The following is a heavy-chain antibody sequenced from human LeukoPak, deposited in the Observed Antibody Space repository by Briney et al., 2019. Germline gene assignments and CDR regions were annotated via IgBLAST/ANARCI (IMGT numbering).Heavy chain of an antibody. V-gene: IGHV4-61*02. D-gene: IGHD1-26*01. Sequence: KSSETLSLTCTVSGGSISSGSYYWSWIRQPVGKGLEWIGRIYTSGSTNYNPSLKSRVTISVDTSKNQFSLKLSSVTAADTAVYYCARGGYSGSYFTRFGIDYWGQGTLVTVSS. CDR2: IYTSGST. CDR3: ARGGYSGSYFTRFGIDY. CDR1: GGSISSGSYY. J-gene: IGHJ4*02.